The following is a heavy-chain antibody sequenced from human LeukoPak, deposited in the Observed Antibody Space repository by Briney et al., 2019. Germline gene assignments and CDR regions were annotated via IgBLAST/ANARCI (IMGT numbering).Heavy chain of an antibody. D-gene: IGHD3-16*01. V-gene: IGHV3-7*01. Sequence: GGSLRLSCAASGFSFSRHWVSWVRQAPGQGLEWVANIERYGSETNYVDSVEGRFTISRDNARNSLYLQMNSLRAEDTALYYCARVLAGNAYDAMDVWGQGTTVTVSS. CDR3: ARVLAGNAYDAMDV. CDR1: GFSFSRHW. J-gene: IGHJ6*02. CDR2: IERYGSET.